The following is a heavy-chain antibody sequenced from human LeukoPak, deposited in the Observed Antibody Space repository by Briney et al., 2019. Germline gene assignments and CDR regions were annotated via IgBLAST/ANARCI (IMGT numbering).Heavy chain of an antibody. D-gene: IGHD3-22*01. V-gene: IGHV3-20*04. CDR3: ARASLYDNSAYYLDY. CDR2: VNWNGGST. Sequence: GGSLRLSCAASGFTFDDYGMSWVRQAPGKGLEWVSGVNWNGGSTGYADSVKGRFTISRDNAKNSLYLQMNSLRAEDTALYYCARASLYDNSAYYLDYWGQGTLVTVSS. J-gene: IGHJ4*02. CDR1: GFTFDDYG.